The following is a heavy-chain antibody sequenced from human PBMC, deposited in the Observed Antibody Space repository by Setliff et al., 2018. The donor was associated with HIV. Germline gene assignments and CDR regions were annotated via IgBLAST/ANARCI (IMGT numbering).Heavy chain of an antibody. CDR2: ISYDGSDR. V-gene: IGHV3-30*12. Sequence: GGSLRLSCAASGFTFSNYGMHWVRQAPGKGLEWVAFISYDGSDRYYGDSVRGRFTISRDNSKNTLYLQMNSLRVDDTAVYYCARVWAMQQVVPGYWGQGALVTVSS. CDR1: GFTFSNYG. J-gene: IGHJ4*02. D-gene: IGHD6-6*01. CDR3: ARVWAMQQVVPGY.